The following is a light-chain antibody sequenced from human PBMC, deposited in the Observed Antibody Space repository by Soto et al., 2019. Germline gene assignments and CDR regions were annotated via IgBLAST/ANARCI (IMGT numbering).Light chain of an antibody. CDR3: SSYTGTSTVL. CDR2: DVT. CDR1: SSDVGGYNY. Sequence: QSALTQPASVSGSRGQSITISCTGTSSDVGGYNYVSWYQQHPGKAPKLMIYDVTTRPSGVSNRFSGSKSGNTASLTISGLQAEDEGDYYCSSYTGTSTVLFGGGTQLTVL. V-gene: IGLV2-14*03. J-gene: IGLJ3*02.